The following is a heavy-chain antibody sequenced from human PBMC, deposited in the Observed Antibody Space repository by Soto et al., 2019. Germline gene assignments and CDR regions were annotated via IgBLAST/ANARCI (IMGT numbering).Heavy chain of an antibody. V-gene: IGHV1-2*04. CDR1: GYTFTGYY. CDR3: ARVEVGCSGGSCYSSFDP. D-gene: IGHD2-15*01. Sequence: ASVKVSCKASGYTFTGYYMHWVRQAPGQGLEWMGWINPNSGGTNYAQKFQGWVTMTRDTSISTAYMELSRLRSDDTAVYYCARVEVGCSGGSCYSSFDPWGQGTLVTVSS. J-gene: IGHJ5*02. CDR2: INPNSGGT.